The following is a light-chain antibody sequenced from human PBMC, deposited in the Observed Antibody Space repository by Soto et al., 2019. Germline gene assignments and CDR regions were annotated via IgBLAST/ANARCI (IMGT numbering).Light chain of an antibody. V-gene: IGKV3-20*01. Sequence: ETVLTQSPGTLSLSPGERVTLSCRASQSVCSRCFAWYQQKPGQSPRLLIYGASTRATGIPDRFSGSGSGTDFTLTISRLEPEDFAVYYCQHYCTTPWTFGQGTKVGIK. CDR3: QHYCTTPWT. CDR1: QSVCSRC. J-gene: IGKJ1*01. CDR2: GAS.